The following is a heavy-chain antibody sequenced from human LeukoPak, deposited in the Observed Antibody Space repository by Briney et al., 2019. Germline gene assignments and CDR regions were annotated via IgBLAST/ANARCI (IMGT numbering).Heavy chain of an antibody. CDR1: GGTFSSYA. J-gene: IGHJ4*02. CDR2: IIPILGIA. V-gene: IGHV1-69*04. D-gene: IGHD6-13*01. Sequence: SVKVSCKASGGTFSSYAISWVRQAPGQGLEWMGRIIPILGIANYAQKFQGRVAITADKSTSTAYMELSSLRSEDTAVYYCASPSGVLAAAGTSSFDYWGQGTLVTVSS. CDR3: ASPSGVLAAAGTSSFDY.